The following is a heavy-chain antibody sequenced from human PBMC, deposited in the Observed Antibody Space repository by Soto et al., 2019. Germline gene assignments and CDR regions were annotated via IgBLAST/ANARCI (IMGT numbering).Heavy chain of an antibody. CDR3: ARGTPSPLIVRSSRGPWFDP. V-gene: IGHV4-38-2*01. D-gene: IGHD2-15*01. CDR2: IYHSGTT. Sequence: AETLSLTCAVSGDTISSGSYSAWIRQAPGKGSEWIGSIYHSGTTYYNPSLNSRVTISVDTSKMQVSLKLSSVTAADTAVYFCARGTPSPLIVRSSRGPWFDPWGQGTLVTGSS. CDR1: GDTISSGSY. J-gene: IGHJ5*02.